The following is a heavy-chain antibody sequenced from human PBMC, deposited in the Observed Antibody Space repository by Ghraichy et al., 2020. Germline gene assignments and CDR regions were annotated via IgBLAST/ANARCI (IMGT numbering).Heavy chain of an antibody. V-gene: IGHV4-34*01. Sequence: SETLSLTCAVYGGSFSGYYWSWIRQPPGKGLEWIGEINHSGSTNYNPSLKSRVTISIDTSKNQFSLKLSSVTAADTAVYYCVRDEEGLVDYWGQGALVTVSS. CDR1: GGSFSGYY. CDR2: INHSGST. CDR3: VRDEEGLVDY. J-gene: IGHJ4*02.